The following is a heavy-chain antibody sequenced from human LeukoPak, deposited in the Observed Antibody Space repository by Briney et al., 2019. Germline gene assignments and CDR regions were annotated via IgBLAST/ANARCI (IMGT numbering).Heavy chain of an antibody. D-gene: IGHD1-14*01. CDR2: IGPTGSDR. Sequence: PGGSLRLSCAASGFTFDDYAMSWVRQAPGKGLEWVASIGPTGSDRYHADSIKGRFTISRDNANNFLYLQMNSLRAEDTAVYYCATETNGRHYDYWGQGTLLTVSS. J-gene: IGHJ4*02. V-gene: IGHV3-21*06. CDR3: ATETNGRHYDY. CDR1: GFTFDDYA.